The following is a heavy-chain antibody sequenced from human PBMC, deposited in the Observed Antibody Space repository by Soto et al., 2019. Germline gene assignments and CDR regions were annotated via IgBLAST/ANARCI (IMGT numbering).Heavy chain of an antibody. CDR1: SGSISSSNW. CDR3: ARESKYDLGGDRRFDY. D-gene: IGHD3-10*01. CDR2: IYHSGST. J-gene: IGHJ4*02. V-gene: IGHV4-4*02. Sequence: QVQLQESGPGLVKPSGTLSLTCAVSSGSISSSNWWSWVRQPPGKGLEWVGEIYHSGSTNYNPSLKSRVTISVDKSKNQFSLKLSSVTAADTAVYYCARESKYDLGGDRRFDYWGQGTLVTVSS.